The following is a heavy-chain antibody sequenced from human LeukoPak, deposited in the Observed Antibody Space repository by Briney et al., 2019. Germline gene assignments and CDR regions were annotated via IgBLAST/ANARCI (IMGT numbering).Heavy chain of an antibody. V-gene: IGHV3-23*01. CDR2: ISGSGGST. CDR3: AKDKAAAGQGDYYYMDV. D-gene: IGHD6-13*01. CDR1: GFTFSSYA. J-gene: IGHJ6*03. Sequence: PGGSLRLSCAASGFTFSSYAMSWVRQAPGKGLEWVSAISGSGGSTYYADSVKGRFTISRDNSKNTLYLQMNSLRAEDTAVYYCAKDKAAAGQGDYYYMDVWGKGTTVTVSS.